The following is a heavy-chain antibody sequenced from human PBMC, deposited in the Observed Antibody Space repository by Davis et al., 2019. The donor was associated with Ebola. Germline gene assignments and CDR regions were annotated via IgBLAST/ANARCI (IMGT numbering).Heavy chain of an antibody. J-gene: IGHJ6*02. V-gene: IGHV4-4*02. Sequence: MPSETLSLTCAVSGGSISSSNWWSWVRQPPGKGLEWIGEIYHSGSTNYNPSLKSRVTISVDTSKNQFSLKLSPVTAADTAVYYCARGPTVYGMDVWGQGTTVTVSS. D-gene: IGHD4-17*01. CDR3: ARGPTVYGMDV. CDR1: GGSISSSNW. CDR2: IYHSGST.